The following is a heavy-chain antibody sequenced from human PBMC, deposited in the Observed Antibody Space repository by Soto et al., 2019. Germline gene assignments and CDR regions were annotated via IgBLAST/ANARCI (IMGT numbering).Heavy chain of an antibody. V-gene: IGHV4-34*01. D-gene: IGHD1-26*01. CDR1: GGSFSGYY. CDR3: ARARGTIVGAATRYFDY. Sequence: QVQLQQWGAGLLKPSETLSLTCAVYGGSFSGYYWSWIRQPPGKGLEWIGEINHSGSTNYNPSLKSRVTISVDTSKNQFSLKRSSVTAADTAVYYCARARGTIVGAATRYFDYWGQGTLVTVSS. CDR2: INHSGST. J-gene: IGHJ4*02.